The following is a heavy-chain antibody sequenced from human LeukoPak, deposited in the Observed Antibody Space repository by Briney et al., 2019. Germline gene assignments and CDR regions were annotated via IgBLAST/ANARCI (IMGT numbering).Heavy chain of an antibody. CDR3: ARAKITMIGGDFDY. D-gene: IGHD3-22*01. CDR1: GFTFSSYS. Sequence: PGGSLRLSCAASGFTFSSYSMNWVRQAPGKGLEWVSSISSSSSYIYYADSVKGRFTISRDNAKNSLYLQMNSLRAEDTAVYYCARAKITMIGGDFDYWGQGTLVTVSS. J-gene: IGHJ4*02. V-gene: IGHV3-21*01. CDR2: ISSSSSYI.